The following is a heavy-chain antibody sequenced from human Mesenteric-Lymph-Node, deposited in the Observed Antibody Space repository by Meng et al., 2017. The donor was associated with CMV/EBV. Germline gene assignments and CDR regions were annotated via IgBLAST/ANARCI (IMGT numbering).Heavy chain of an antibody. CDR1: YTCTSYD. J-gene: IGHJ5*02. V-gene: IGHV1-8*03. Sequence: YTCTSYDINWVRQATGQGLEWMGWMNPNSGNTGYAQKFQGRVTITRNTSISTAYMELSSLRSEDTAVYYCARGPYCSNGVCYSSWFDPWGQGTLVTVSS. D-gene: IGHD2-8*01. CDR2: MNPNSGNT. CDR3: ARGPYCSNGVCYSSWFDP.